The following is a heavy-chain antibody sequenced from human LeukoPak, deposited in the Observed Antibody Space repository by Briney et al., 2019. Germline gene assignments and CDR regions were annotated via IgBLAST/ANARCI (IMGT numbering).Heavy chain of an antibody. CDR2: ISYDGSNK. D-gene: IGHD3-3*01. J-gene: IGHJ4*02. V-gene: IGHV3-30-3*01. CDR1: GFTFSSYA. Sequence: PGGSLRLSCAASGFTFSSYAMHWVRQAPGKGLEWVAVISYDGSNKYYADSVKGRFTISRDNSKNTLYLQMNSLRAEDTAVYYCARDRNSFYYDFLSGYYDYWGQGTLVTVSS. CDR3: ARDRNSFYYDFLSGYYDY.